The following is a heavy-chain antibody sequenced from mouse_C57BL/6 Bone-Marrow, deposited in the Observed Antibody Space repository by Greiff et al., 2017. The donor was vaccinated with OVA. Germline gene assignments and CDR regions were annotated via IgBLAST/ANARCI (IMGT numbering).Heavy chain of an antibody. J-gene: IGHJ2*01. CDR1: GFTFSSYT. Sequence: DVKFVESGGGLVKPGGSLKLSCAASGFTFSSYTMSWVRQTPEKRLEWVATISGGGGNTYYPDSVKGRFTISRDNAKNTLYLQMSSLRSEDTALYYCARHYYYGSTYYFDYWGQGTTLTVSS. V-gene: IGHV5-9*01. D-gene: IGHD1-1*01. CDR2: ISGGGGNT. CDR3: ARHYYYGSTYYFDY.